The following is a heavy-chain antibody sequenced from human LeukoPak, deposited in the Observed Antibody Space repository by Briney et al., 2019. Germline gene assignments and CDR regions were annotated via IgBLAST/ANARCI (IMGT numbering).Heavy chain of an antibody. D-gene: IGHD3-10*01. J-gene: IGHJ4*02. CDR3: PKVTYYGSGSYYYYFES. V-gene: IGHV3-11*05. CDR2: ISRSSTYT. CDR1: GFTFSDYY. Sequence: GGSLRLSCAASGFTFSDYYMSWIRQAPGKGLEWVSYISRSSTYTNYADSVKGRFSISRDNAKNSLYLQMNSLRAEDTAVYYCPKVTYYGSGSYYYYFESWGQGTLVTVSS.